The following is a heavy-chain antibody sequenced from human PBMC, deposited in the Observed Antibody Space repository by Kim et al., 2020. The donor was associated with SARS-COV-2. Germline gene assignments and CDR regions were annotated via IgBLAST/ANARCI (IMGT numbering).Heavy chain of an antibody. V-gene: IGHV1-24*01. CDR3: ATVYSYGYGYYYYYGMDV. Sequence: ASVKVSCKVSGYTLTELSMHWVRQAPGKGLEWMGGFDPEDGETIYAQKFQGRVTMTEDTSTDTAYMELSSLRSEDTAVYYCATVYSYGYGYYYYYGMDVWGQGTTVTVSS. CDR1: GYTLTELS. CDR2: FDPEDGET. J-gene: IGHJ6*02. D-gene: IGHD5-18*01.